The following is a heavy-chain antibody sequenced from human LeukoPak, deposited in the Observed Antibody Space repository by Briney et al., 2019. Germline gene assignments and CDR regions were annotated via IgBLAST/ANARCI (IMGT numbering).Heavy chain of an antibody. J-gene: IGHJ4*02. D-gene: IGHD2-21*01. CDR3: ARAPLLFGPGHFDY. V-gene: IGHV3-53*04. CDR1: GLTVSSNY. CDR2: IYSGGST. Sequence: GGSLRLSCAASGLTVSSNYMSWVRQAPGKGLEWVSVIYSGGSTYYADSVKGRFTISRHNSKNTLYLQMNSLRAEDTAVYYCARAPLLFGPGHFDYWGQGTLVTVSS.